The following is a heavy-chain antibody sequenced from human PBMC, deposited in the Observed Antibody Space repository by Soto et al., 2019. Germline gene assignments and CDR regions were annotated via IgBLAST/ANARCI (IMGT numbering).Heavy chain of an antibody. CDR1: SGSFSGYY. V-gene: IGHV4-34*01. CDR3: ARGLTTVTTVRYFDL. J-gene: IGHJ2*01. Sequence: QVQLQQWGAGLLKPSETLSLTCAVYSGSFSGYYWSWIRQPPGKGLEWIGESNHRGSTKYNPSLKRRVTISVDTSKNQFSLKLSSVTAADTAVHYCARGLTTVTTVRYFDLWGRGTLVTVSS. D-gene: IGHD4-17*01. CDR2: SNHRGST.